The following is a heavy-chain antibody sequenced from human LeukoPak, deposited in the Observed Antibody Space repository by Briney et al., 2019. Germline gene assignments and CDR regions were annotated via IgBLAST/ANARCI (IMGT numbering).Heavy chain of an antibody. J-gene: IGHJ4*02. V-gene: IGHV3-30-3*01. CDR2: ISYDGSNK. CDR1: GFTFSSYA. Sequence: GGSLRLSCAASGFTFSSYAMHWVRQDPGKGLEWVAVISYDGSNKYYADSVKGRFTISRDNSKNTLYLQMNSLRAEDTAVYYCARDLSLGAYFDYWGQGTLVTVSS. CDR3: ARDLSLGAYFDY. D-gene: IGHD7-27*01.